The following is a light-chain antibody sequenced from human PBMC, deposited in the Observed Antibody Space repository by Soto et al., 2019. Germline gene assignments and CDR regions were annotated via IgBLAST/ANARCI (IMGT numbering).Light chain of an antibody. CDR1: QSLAYSDGNTN. V-gene: IGKV2-30*01. CDR2: KVS. CDR3: MQGTHWPPT. J-gene: IGKJ1*01. Sequence: DVVMTQSPLSLPVALGQPASTSCRSSQSLAYSDGNTNLNWFLQRPGQSPRRLIYKVSNRDSGVPDRFSGSGSGTDFTLKISRVEAEDVGVYYCMQGTHWPPTFGQGTKVEIK.